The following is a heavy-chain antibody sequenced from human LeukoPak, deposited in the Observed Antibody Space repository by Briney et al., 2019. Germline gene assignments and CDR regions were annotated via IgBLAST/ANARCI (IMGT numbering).Heavy chain of an antibody. J-gene: IGHJ4*02. D-gene: IGHD4-17*01. Sequence: SETLSLTCTVSGGSINNYYWSWIRQPPGEGLEWIGYIYYRGSTNYNPSLKSRVTFSVDTTKNQFSLKLNSVTAADTAVYYCARGGDYGDLRYFDYWGQGTLVTVSS. V-gene: IGHV4-59*01. CDR1: GGSINNYY. CDR3: ARGGDYGDLRYFDY. CDR2: IYYRGST.